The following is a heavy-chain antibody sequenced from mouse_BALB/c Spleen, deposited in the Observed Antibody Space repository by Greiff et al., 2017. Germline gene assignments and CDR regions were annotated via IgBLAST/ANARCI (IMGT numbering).Heavy chain of an antibody. CDR3: ARDDGYYPWFAY. D-gene: IGHD2-3*01. J-gene: IGHJ3*01. V-gene: IGHV7-3*02. CDR2: IRNKANGYTT. Sequence: EVMLVESGGGLVQPGGSLRLSCATSGFTFTDYYMSWVRQPPGKALEWLGFIRNKANGYTTEYSASVKGRFTISRDNSQSILYLQMNTLRAEDSATYYCARDDGYYPWFAYWGQGTLVTVSA. CDR1: GFTFTDYY.